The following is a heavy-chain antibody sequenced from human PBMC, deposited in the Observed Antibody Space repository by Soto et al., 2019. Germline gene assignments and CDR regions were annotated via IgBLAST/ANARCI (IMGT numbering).Heavy chain of an antibody. CDR1: GGSISSYY. V-gene: IGHV4-59*01. J-gene: IGHJ6*02. Sequence: SETLSLTCTISGGSISSYYWSWIRQTPGKGLEWIGYVYFSGSTNYNPSLKSRVLISIDTSRNQFSLKLNSVTAADTAVYYCTRDLDTGHRGYGQSSVWGQGKTVTVSS. CDR3: TRDLDTGHRGYGQSSV. D-gene: IGHD5-12*01. CDR2: VYFSGST.